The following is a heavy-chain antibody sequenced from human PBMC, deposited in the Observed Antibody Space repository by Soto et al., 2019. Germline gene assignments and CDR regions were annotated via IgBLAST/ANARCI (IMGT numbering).Heavy chain of an antibody. CDR2: ISWNSGSI. D-gene: IGHD3-16*02. Sequence: EVQLVESGGGLVQPGRSLRLSCAASGFTFDDYAMHWVRQAPGKGLEWVSGISWNSGSIGYADSVKGRFTISRDNAKNSLYLQMNSLRAEDTAVYYCARPFGGVIVTAFDIWGQGTMVTVSS. J-gene: IGHJ3*02. CDR3: ARPFGGVIVTAFDI. CDR1: GFTFDDYA. V-gene: IGHV3-9*01.